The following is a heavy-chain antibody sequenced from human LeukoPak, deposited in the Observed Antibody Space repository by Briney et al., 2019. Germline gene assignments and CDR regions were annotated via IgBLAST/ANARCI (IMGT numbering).Heavy chain of an antibody. D-gene: IGHD3-22*01. Sequence: SETLSLTCTVSGGSISSSSYYWGWIRQPPGKGLEWIGSIYYSGSTYYNPSLKSRVTISADTSKNQFSLKLSSVTAADTAVYYCARQGDYYDSSGYEYWGQGTLVTVSS. CDR1: GGSISSSSYY. CDR2: IYYSGST. CDR3: ARQGDYYDSSGYEY. V-gene: IGHV4-39*01. J-gene: IGHJ4*02.